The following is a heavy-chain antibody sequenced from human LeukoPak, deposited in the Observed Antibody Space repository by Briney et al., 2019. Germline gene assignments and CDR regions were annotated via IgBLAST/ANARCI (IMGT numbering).Heavy chain of an antibody. J-gene: IGHJ6*02. Sequence: SETLSLTCTVSGGSISSYYWSWIRQPPGKGLEWIGYIYYSGSTNYNPSLKSRVTISVDTSKNQFSLKLSSVTAADTAVYYCARHRGGVVQAAIHYYYYGMDVWGQGTTVTVSS. V-gene: IGHV4-59*08. CDR3: ARHRGGVVQAAIHYYYYGMDV. CDR2: IYYSGST. CDR1: GGSISSYY. D-gene: IGHD2-2*01.